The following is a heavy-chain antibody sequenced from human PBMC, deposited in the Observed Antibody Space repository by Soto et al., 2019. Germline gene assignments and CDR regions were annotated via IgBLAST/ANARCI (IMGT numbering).Heavy chain of an antibody. CDR2: IYYSGRT. CDR1: GGSISSGGYY. V-gene: IGHV4-31*03. Sequence: QVQLQESGTGLVKTSQTLSLTCTVSGGSISSGGYYWSWIRQHPGKGLEWIGYIYYSGRTYYNPSRKSRLTISVDSSKNQCSLKLSSVTAADTAVYYGARQNYDSSGTAVDVWGRGTTVTVYS. CDR3: ARQNYDSSGTAVDV. D-gene: IGHD3-22*01. J-gene: IGHJ6*02.